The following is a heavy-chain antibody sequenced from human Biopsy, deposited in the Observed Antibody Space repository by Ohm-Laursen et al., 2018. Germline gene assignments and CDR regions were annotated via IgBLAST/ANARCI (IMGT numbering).Heavy chain of an antibody. CDR2: MSPNSSNT. Sequence: ASVKVSCKASGYIFNNYDINWVRQAAGQGPEWMGWMSPNSSNTGYAPKFQGRITLTRNTSISTAYLELSSLTSEDSAIYYCAKGHSNRLRYLKYWGQGTLVTVSS. D-gene: IGHD3-16*01. CDR1: GYIFNNYD. V-gene: IGHV1-8*01. J-gene: IGHJ1*01. CDR3: AKGHSNRLRYLKY.